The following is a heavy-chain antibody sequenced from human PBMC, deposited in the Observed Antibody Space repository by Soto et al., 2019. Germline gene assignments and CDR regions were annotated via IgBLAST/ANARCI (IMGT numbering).Heavy chain of an antibody. D-gene: IGHD2-2*01. CDR3: ARDRAPTAMPITYWFDP. CDR2: INGGNGNT. CDR1: GYTFTNFV. Sequence: ASVKVSCKASGYTFTNFVIHWVRQAPGQRLEWMGWINGGNGNTRYSQKFQGRVTFTRDTSASTAYMELGSLRSEDTAMYYCARDRAPTAMPITYWFDPWGQGTLVTVSS. J-gene: IGHJ5*02. V-gene: IGHV1-3*01.